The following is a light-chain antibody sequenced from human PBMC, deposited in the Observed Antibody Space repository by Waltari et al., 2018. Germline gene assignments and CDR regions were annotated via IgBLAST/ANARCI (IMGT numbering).Light chain of an antibody. J-gene: IGLJ2*01. CDR3: SSYTTSGTLI. V-gene: IGLV2-14*03. Sequence: QSALTQPASVSGSPGQSITISCTGTISDVGAYNYVSWYQQHPGKPPQRIIYAVTNRPSGVSNRFSGSKSGTTASLTISGLQAEDEADFYCSSYTTSGTLIFGGGTKLTVL. CDR1: ISDVGAYNY. CDR2: AVT.